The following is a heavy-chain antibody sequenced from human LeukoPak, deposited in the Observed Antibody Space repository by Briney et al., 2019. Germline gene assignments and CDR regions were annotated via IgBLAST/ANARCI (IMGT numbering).Heavy chain of an antibody. Sequence: GGSLRLSCAASGFTFSSYAMHWVRQAPGKGLEWVAVISYDGSNKYYADSVKGRFTISRDNSKNTLYLQMNSLRAEDTAVYYCAVGGDDFWSGYAFDIWGQGTMVTVSS. CDR3: AVGGDDFWSGYAFDI. CDR2: ISYDGSNK. CDR1: GFTFSSYA. D-gene: IGHD3-3*01. V-gene: IGHV3-30-3*01. J-gene: IGHJ3*02.